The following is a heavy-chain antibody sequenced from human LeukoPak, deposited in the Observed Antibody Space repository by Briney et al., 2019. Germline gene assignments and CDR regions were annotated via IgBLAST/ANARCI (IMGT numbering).Heavy chain of an antibody. D-gene: IGHD3-9*01. Sequence: GGSLRLSCAASGFTFNNYIMHWVRQAPGKGLEWVAVIWSDGSNKYFVDPVKGRFTISRDNSKNTLYLQMNSLRAEDTAVYYCATDISWYLDYWGQGTLVTVSS. J-gene: IGHJ4*02. CDR2: IWSDGSNK. CDR3: ATDISWYLDY. V-gene: IGHV3-33*01. CDR1: GFTFNNYI.